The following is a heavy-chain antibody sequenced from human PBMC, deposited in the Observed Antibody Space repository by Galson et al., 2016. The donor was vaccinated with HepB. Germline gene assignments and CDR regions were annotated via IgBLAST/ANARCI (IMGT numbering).Heavy chain of an antibody. CDR1: GGTFSSSE. J-gene: IGHJ5*02. Sequence: SVKVSCKASGGTFSSSEISWLRQAPGHGLEWMGGIIPMFATANSAPKFQGRVKITADETTTTAYLEVSSLTSEDTAAYYCALYGSASYSINYFDPWGQGTLVTVSS. V-gene: IGHV1-69*13. D-gene: IGHD3-10*01. CDR3: ALYGSASYSINYFDP. CDR2: IIPMFATA.